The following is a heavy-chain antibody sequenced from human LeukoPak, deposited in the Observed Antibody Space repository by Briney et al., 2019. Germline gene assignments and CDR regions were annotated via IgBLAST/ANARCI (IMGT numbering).Heavy chain of an antibody. CDR3: ARQEARNYYYEGLDY. CDR2: ISYNGRRK. V-gene: IGHV3-30*04. D-gene: IGHD3-22*01. J-gene: IGHJ4*02. CDR1: GFSFSGYA. Sequence: GSLRLSCVASGFSFSGYAIHWVRQAPGKGLEWVALISYNGRRKEYADSVKGRFTIDRDNSKNTVYLQMNSLRPDDTAIYFCARQEARNYYYEGLDYWGQGNLVTVSS.